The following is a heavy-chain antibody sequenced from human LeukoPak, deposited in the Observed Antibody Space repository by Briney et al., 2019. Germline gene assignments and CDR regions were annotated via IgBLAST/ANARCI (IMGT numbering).Heavy chain of an antibody. Sequence: AGGSLRLSCAASGFTFSSYAMSWVRQAPGKGLEWVSAISGSGGSTYYADSVKGRFTISRDNSKNTLYLQMNSLRAEDTAVYYCAKDSEAARRLDYWGQGTLVTVSS. CDR2: ISGSGGST. CDR1: GFTFSSYA. D-gene: IGHD6-6*01. CDR3: AKDSEAARRLDY. J-gene: IGHJ4*02. V-gene: IGHV3-23*01.